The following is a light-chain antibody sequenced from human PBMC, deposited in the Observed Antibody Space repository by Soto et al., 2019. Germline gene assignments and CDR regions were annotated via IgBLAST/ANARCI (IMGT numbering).Light chain of an antibody. J-gene: IGLJ3*02. CDR3: CSYAGSLAFGV. CDR2: EVT. CDR1: SSDVGSRNL. Sequence: SALTQPASVSGSPGQSITISCTGTSSDVGSRNLVSWYQHHPGKAPKLMIFEVTKRPSGVSNRFSGSKSGNTASLTISGLQAEDEADYYCCSYAGSLAFGVFGGGTKLTVL. V-gene: IGLV2-23*02.